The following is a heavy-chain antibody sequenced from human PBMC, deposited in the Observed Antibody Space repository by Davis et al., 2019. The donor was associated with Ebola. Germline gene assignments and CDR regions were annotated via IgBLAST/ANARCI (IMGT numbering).Heavy chain of an antibody. D-gene: IGHD2-21*01. J-gene: IGHJ4*02. CDR2: ISGSGGST. CDR1: GFTFSSYA. V-gene: IGHV3-23*01. Sequence: PGGSLRLSCAASGFTFSSYAMSWVRQAPGKGLEWVSAISGSGGSTYYADSVKGRFTISRDNSKNTLYLQMNSLRAEDTAVYYCAKDRGSIVVVIATFDYWGQGTLVTVSS. CDR3: AKDRGSIVVVIATFDY.